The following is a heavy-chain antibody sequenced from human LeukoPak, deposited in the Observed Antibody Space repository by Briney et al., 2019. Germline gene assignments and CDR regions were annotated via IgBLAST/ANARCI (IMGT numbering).Heavy chain of an antibody. CDR3: ASGITMVRGPTHFDY. D-gene: IGHD3-10*01. CDR1: GFTLRLYS. CDR2: ISSDSRYI. V-gene: IGHV3-21*01. Sequence: GGSLRLSCAASGFTLRLYSMSWVRQAPGKGLEWVSSISSDSRYIYYEDSVKGRFTISRDNAKNSLYLQMNSLRAEDTAVYYCASGITMVRGPTHFDYWGQGTLVTVSS. J-gene: IGHJ4*02.